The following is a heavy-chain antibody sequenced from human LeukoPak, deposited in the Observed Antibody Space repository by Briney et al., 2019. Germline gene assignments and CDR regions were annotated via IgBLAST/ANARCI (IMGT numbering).Heavy chain of an antibody. CDR3: AREGVIAAAGLDY. J-gene: IGHJ4*02. CDR2: IRYDGSNK. D-gene: IGHD6-13*01. CDR1: GFTFSSYG. V-gene: IGHV3-30*02. Sequence: PGGSLRLSCAASGFTFSSYGMHWVRQAPGKGLEWVAFIRYDGSNKYYADSVKGRFTISRDISKNTLYLQMNSLRAEDTAVYYCAREGVIAAAGLDYWGQGTLVTVSS.